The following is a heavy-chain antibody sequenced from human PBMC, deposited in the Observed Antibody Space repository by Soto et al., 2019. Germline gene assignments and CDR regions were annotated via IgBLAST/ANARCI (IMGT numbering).Heavy chain of an antibody. D-gene: IGHD3-10*01. CDR1: GGSISSPNFY. J-gene: IGHJ4*02. Sequence: QVQLQESGPGLVKPAQTLSLTCTVSGGSISSPNFYWSWIRQHPGKGLEWIGHIYYNGTTYYNPPLNCPGSIPLYTSKNQFSLKLSSVTASDASVYYCSRESRLLIWFGELHYWGRGTLVTVSS. CDR3: SRESRLLIWFGELHY. CDR2: IYYNGTT. V-gene: IGHV4-31*01.